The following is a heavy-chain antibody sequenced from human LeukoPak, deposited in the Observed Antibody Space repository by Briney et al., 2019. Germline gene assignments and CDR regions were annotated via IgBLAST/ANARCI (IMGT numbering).Heavy chain of an antibody. CDR1: GYSISSGDY. D-gene: IGHD1-26*01. CDR3: ARRNTYYGPFDY. J-gene: IGHJ4*02. CDR2: IYHSGST. Sequence: KPSETLSLTCAVSGYSISSGDYWGWIRQPPGKGLDWIGSIYHSGSTYYNPSLKSRVAVSVDTSKNQFSLKLNSVTAADTAVYYCARRNTYYGPFDYWGQGALVTVSS. V-gene: IGHV4-38-2*01.